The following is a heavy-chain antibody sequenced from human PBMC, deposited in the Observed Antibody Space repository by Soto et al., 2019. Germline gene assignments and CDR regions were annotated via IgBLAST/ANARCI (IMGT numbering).Heavy chain of an antibody. V-gene: IGHV1-46*01. CDR2: INPSGGRT. D-gene: IGHD3-10*01. CDR1: GYTFTTHY. J-gene: IGHJ4*02. CDR3: ARAGENYGSGTFSPPLWYYFNS. Sequence: QVQLVQSGTEVKKPGASVKVSCEASGYTFTTHYMHWVRQAPGQGLERMGIINPSGGRTTYALKFQGRVTWTSDTSTTTIYMELTSLRSEDTAVYYCARAGENYGSGTFSPPLWYYFNSWGQGTLVTVSS.